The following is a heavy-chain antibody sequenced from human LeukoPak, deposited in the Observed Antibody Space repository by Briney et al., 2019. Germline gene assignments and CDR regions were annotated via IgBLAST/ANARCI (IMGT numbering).Heavy chain of an antibody. CDR2: IIPILGIA. Sequence: GASVKVSCKASGGTFSSYAISWVRQAPGQGLEWMGRIIPILGIANYAQKFQGRVTITADKSTSTAYMELSSLRSEDTAVYYCARVGEVTMVRGVMMVFDYWGQGTLVTVSS. CDR3: ARVGEVTMVRGVMMVFDY. V-gene: IGHV1-69*04. J-gene: IGHJ4*02. D-gene: IGHD3-10*01. CDR1: GGTFSSYA.